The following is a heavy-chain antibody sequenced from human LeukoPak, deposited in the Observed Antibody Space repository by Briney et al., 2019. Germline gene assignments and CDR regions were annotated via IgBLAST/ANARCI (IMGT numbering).Heavy chain of an antibody. CDR1: GYTFTSYA. CDR2: INAGNGNT. J-gene: IGHJ6*02. V-gene: IGHV1-3*01. CDR3: AREIDDSSGYPLRGMDV. Sequence: ASVKVSCKASGYTFTSYAMHWVRQAPGQRLEWMGWINAGNGNTKYSQKFQGRVTITRDTSTSTAYMELRSLRSDDTAVYYCAREIDDSSGYPLRGMDVWGQGTTVTVS. D-gene: IGHD3-22*01.